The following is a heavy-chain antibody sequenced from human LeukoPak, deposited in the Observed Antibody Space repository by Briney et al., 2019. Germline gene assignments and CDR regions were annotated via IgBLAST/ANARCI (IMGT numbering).Heavy chain of an antibody. CDR3: AKDLQGGWLRFLLDY. D-gene: IGHD5-12*01. J-gene: IGHJ4*02. V-gene: IGHV3-30*04. CDR1: GFTFSSYA. CDR2: ISYDGSNK. Sequence: GGSLRLSCAASGFTFSSYAMHWVHQAPGKGLEWVAVISYDGSNKYYADSVKGRFTISRDNSKNTLYLQMNGLRAEDTAVYYCAKDLQGGWLRFLLDYWGQGTLVAVSS.